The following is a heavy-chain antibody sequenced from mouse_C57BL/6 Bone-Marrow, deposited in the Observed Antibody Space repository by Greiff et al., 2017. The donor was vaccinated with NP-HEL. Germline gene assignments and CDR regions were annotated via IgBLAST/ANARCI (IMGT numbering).Heavy chain of an antibody. Sequence: EVKVVESGPGLVKPSQTVFLTCTVTGISITTGNYRWSWIRQFPGNKLEWIGYIYYSGTITYNPSLTSRTTITRDTPKNQFFLEMNSLTAEDTATYYCARDRFYDYGGYAMDYWGQGTSVTVSS. D-gene: IGHD2-4*01. CDR3: ARDRFYDYGGYAMDY. J-gene: IGHJ4*01. V-gene: IGHV3-5*01. CDR2: IYYSGTI. CDR1: GISITTGNYR.